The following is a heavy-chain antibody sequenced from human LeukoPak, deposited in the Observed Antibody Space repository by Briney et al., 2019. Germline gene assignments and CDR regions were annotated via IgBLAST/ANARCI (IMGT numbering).Heavy chain of an antibody. CDR3: ARTYGSGNNGDY. V-gene: IGHV3-11*01. CDR1: GFTFSDYY. J-gene: IGHJ4*02. D-gene: IGHD3-10*01. CDR2: ISPTSSTT. Sequence: GGSLRLSCAAPGFTFSDYYMTWIRQAPGKGLEWVSYISPTSSTTYYADSVKGRFTIARDNAKNSLYLQMNSLRAEDTAVYYCARTYGSGNNGDYWGQGILVTVSS.